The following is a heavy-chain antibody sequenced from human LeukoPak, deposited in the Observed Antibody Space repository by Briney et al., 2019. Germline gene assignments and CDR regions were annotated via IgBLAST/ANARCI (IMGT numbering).Heavy chain of an antibody. V-gene: IGHV4-4*07. J-gene: IGHJ4*02. D-gene: IGHD2-8*01. CDR2: IYTSGST. Sequence: SETLSLTCTVSGGSISSYYWSWVRQPAGKGQEWIGGIYTSGSTNYNPSLKSGVTMSVDMSKTQFSLKLSSVTAADTAVYYCAREYCTNGVCFESFDYWGQGTLVTVSS. CDR3: AREYCTNGVCFESFDY. CDR1: GGSISSYY.